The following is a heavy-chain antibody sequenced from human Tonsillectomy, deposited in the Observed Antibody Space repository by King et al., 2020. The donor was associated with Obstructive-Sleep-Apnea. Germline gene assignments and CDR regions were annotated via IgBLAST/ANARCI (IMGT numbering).Heavy chain of an antibody. CDR2: IIPILGIA. CDR3: ARDVAGRPGVWVDP. D-gene: IGHD6-6*01. J-gene: IGHJ5*02. CDR1: GGTFSTYG. V-gene: IGHV1-69*09. Sequence: VQLVQSGAEMKKPGSSVKVSCRASGGTFSTYGINWVRQAPGQGLEWMGGIIPILGIANYALKFQGRVTITADKSKSTAYMELSSLRSEDTAVYYCARDVAGRPGVWVDPWGQGTLVTVSS.